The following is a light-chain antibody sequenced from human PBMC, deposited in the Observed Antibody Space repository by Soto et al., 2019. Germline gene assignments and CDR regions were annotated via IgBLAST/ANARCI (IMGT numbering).Light chain of an antibody. J-gene: IGKJ3*01. Sequence: DIVLTQSPATLSLSPGERATLSCGASQSISSYLAWYQQKPGLAPRLLIYDASSRATGIPDRFSGSGSGTDFTLTISRLEPEDFAVYYCQQYGGSLTFGPGTQVDIK. CDR3: QQYGGSLT. V-gene: IGKV3D-20*01. CDR2: DAS. CDR1: QSISSY.